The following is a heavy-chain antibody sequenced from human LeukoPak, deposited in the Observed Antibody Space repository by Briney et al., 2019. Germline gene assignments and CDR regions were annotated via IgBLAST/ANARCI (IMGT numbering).Heavy chain of an antibody. D-gene: IGHD3-22*01. V-gene: IGHV1-2*02. CDR3: AREMGYYDSSGYYSDAFDI. CDR1: GYTFTGYY. J-gene: IGHJ3*02. Sequence: ASVKVSCKASGYTFTGYYMHWVRQAPGQGLEWMGWINPNSGGTNYAQKFQGRVTMTRDTSISTAYMELSRLRSDDTAVNYCAREMGYYDSSGYYSDAFDIWGQGTMVTVSS. CDR2: INPNSGGT.